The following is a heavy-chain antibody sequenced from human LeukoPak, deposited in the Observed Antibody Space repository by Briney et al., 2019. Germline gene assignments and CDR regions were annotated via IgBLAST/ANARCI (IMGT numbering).Heavy chain of an antibody. D-gene: IGHD6-19*01. V-gene: IGHV3-30-3*01. CDR3: ARVLRSSGWSTPFDY. Sequence: GRSLRLSCAASGFTFSSYAMHWARQAPGKGLEWVAVISYDGSNKYYADSVKGRFTISRDNSKNTLYLQMNSLRAEDTAVYYCARVLRSSGWSTPFDYWGQGTLVTVSS. CDR2: ISYDGSNK. CDR1: GFTFSSYA. J-gene: IGHJ4*02.